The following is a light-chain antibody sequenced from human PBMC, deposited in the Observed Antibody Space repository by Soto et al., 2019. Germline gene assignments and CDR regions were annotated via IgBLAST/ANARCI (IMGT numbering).Light chain of an antibody. V-gene: IGKV3-20*01. CDR3: QQYGSSPTWT. CDR1: QSVSSNH. Sequence: ESVLTQSPGTLSLSPGERATLSCRASQSVSSNHLAWYQQKPGRAPRLLIYNASNRATGIPDRFSGSGSGTAFTLTISRLEPEDSAVYYCQQYGSSPTWTFGQGTKVEIK. CDR2: NAS. J-gene: IGKJ1*01.